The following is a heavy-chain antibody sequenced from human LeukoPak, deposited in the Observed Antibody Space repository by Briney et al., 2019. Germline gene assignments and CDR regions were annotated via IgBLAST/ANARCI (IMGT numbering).Heavy chain of an antibody. D-gene: IGHD3-22*01. V-gene: IGHV4-39*01. CDR1: GDYISSSSCY. CDR2: IYHSGRT. CDR3: ARRRYYDSTGYFE. Sequence: SETLSLTCAVSGDYISSSSCYWGWIRQSPGTGLEWIGDIYHSGRTYYNPSLKSRVAISIDTSKNQFSLRLRSMTAADTAVFYCARRRYYDSTGYFEWGRGTLVTVSS. J-gene: IGHJ1*01.